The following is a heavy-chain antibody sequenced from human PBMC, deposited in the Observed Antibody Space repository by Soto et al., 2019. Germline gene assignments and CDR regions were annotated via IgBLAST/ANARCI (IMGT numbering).Heavy chain of an antibody. CDR1: DFTFSDFG. Sequence: QLVESGGGLVQPGRALRLSCAASDFTFSDFGMRWVRQAPGKGLEWGAVISHDGSNRYYEDSVKGRFTISRDTSHNTLYHQLTSLRVEDNAAYYCAKDSRHPGTSTPHGSWGQGTLVTVSS. CDR2: ISHDGSNR. V-gene: IGHV3-30*18. D-gene: IGHD6-25*01. J-gene: IGHJ5*02. CDR3: AKDSRHPGTSTPHGS.